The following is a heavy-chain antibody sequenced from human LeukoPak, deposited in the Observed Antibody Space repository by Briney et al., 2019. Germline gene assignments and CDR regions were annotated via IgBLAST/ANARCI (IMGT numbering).Heavy chain of an antibody. D-gene: IGHD1-26*01. Sequence: GGSLRLSCAASGFTFSSYWMTWFRQAPGKGLEWVANIKQDGSEMYYVDSVKGRFTISRDNAKNSLYLQMNSLRVEGTAVYYCARTPVGAITPWGQGSLVTVSS. CDR1: GFTFSSYW. J-gene: IGHJ5*02. V-gene: IGHV3-7*01. CDR2: IKQDGSEM. CDR3: ARTPVGAITP.